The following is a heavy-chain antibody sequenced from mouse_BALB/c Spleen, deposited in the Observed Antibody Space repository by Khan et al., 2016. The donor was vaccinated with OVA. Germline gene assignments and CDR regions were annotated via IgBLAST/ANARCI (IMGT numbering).Heavy chain of an antibody. V-gene: IGHV1-20*02. CDR2: INPHIGET. Sequence: VQLKESGPELVKPGASVKIPCKASGYSFTGYFMSWVMQSHGKSLEWIGRINPHIGETLYNQKFKGKATLTVDESSSTAHMELRSLASEDSAVYYCTRIYSSDFDYWGQGTPLTVSS. D-gene: IGHD1-1*01. CDR3: TRIYSSDFDY. J-gene: IGHJ2*01. CDR1: GYSFTGYF.